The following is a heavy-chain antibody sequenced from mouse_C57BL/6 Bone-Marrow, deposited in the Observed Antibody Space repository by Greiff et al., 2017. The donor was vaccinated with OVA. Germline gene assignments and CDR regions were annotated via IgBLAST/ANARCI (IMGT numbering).Heavy chain of an antibody. J-gene: IGHJ2*01. CDR2: INPKYGTT. CDR1: GYSFTDYN. Sequence: VHVKQSGPELVKPGASVKISCKASGYSFTDYNMNWVKQSNGKSLEWIGVINPKYGTTSYNQKFKGKATLTVAQSSSTAYMHLNSLTSEDSAVDYCARMGDYWGQGTTLTVSS. CDR3: ARMGDY. V-gene: IGHV1-39*01.